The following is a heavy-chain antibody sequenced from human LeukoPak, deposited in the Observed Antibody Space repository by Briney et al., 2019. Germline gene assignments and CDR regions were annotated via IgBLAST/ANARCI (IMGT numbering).Heavy chain of an antibody. CDR2: IYYSGST. CDR3: AKRDDSGGNLVDL. J-gene: IGHJ4*02. CDR1: GGSVRSGSHY. Sequence: SETLSLTCTVSGGSVRSGSHYWAWIRQPPGKGLEWIGSIYYSGSTYYNPSLENRVTISIDTSKNHFSLKLSSLSAADTSVYYCAKRDDSGGNLVDLWGQGTLVTVS. V-gene: IGHV4-39*02. D-gene: IGHD3-22*01.